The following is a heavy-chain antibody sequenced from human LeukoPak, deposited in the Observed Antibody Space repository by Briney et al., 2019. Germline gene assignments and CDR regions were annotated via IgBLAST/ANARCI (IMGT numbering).Heavy chain of an antibody. CDR3: AGFVCSPAGGFSPAGGCSPEEY. V-gene: IGHV4-4*07. Sequence: SETLSLTCTVSGGSISSYYWSWIRQSAGKGLEWIGRIDKSGGTNCSPSLRSRVTMSADRSMNLFSLNLSSVTAADTAVYYCAGFVCSPAGGFSPAGGCSPEEYWGQGTLVTVSS. CDR2: IDKSGGT. D-gene: IGHD2-15*01. J-gene: IGHJ4*02. CDR1: GGSISSYY.